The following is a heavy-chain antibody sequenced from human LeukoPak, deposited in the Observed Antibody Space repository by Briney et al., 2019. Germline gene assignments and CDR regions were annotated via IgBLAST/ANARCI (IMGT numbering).Heavy chain of an antibody. D-gene: IGHD4-17*01. CDR1: GYDFSTYY. Sequence: ESLKISCKGSGYDFSTYYIGWVGQLPGKGLEWMGVIYPGDSDTTYSPSFEDEVTMSVDKSFSSAYLQWRSLKASDTAMYYCARLMLFEYGDYGDAFDIWGQGTMVIVSS. J-gene: IGHJ3*02. CDR3: ARLMLFEYGDYGDAFDI. V-gene: IGHV5-51*01. CDR2: IYPGDSDT.